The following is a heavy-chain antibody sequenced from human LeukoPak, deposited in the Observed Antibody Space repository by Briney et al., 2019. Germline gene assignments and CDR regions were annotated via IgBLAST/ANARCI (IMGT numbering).Heavy chain of an antibody. J-gene: IGHJ4*02. V-gene: IGHV3-74*01. CDR2: INSDGSWT. CDR1: GNYW. CDR3: VSFYETY. Sequence: GSLRLSCAASGNYWMHWVRQAPGKGLVWVSHINSDGSWTSYADSVKGRFTISKDNAKNTMYLQMNSPRAEDTAVYYCVSFYETYWGRGTLVTVSS. D-gene: IGHD2/OR15-2a*01.